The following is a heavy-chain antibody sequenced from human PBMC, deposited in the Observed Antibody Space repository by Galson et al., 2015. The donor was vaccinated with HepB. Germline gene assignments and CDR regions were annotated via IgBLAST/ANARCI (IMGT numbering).Heavy chain of an antibody. CDR3: ARGRGSGYYALHDAFDI. CDR2: ISGSGSYT. V-gene: IGHV3-11*06. Sequence: SLRLSCAASGFTFSDYYMSWIRQAPGKGLEWVSYISGSGSYTNYGDSVKGRFTISRDNAKSSLFLRMNRLRAEDTAVYYCARGRGSGYYALHDAFDIWGQGKMVTVSS. CDR1: GFTFSDYY. J-gene: IGHJ3*02. D-gene: IGHD3-3*01.